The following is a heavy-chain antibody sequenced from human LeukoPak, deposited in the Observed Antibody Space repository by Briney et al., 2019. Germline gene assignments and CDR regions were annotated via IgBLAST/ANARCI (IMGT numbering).Heavy chain of an antibody. CDR1: GGSIRGYF. CDR3: ARHYDSGSYPLDF. J-gene: IGHJ4*02. CDR2: IYSSGST. D-gene: IGHD3-10*01. V-gene: IGHV4-59*08. Sequence: SETLSLTCTVSGGSIRGYFWSWIRQPPGEGLEWIGHIYSSGSTTYTPSLQGRVTISLDTSKNQFSLKLSSVTAADTAVYYCARHYDSGSYPLDFWGQGTLVTVSS.